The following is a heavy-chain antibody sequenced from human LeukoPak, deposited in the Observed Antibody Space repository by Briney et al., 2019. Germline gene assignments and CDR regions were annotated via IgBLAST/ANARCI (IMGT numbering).Heavy chain of an antibody. J-gene: IGHJ4*02. CDR1: GFTFSSYG. Sequence: GGSLRLSCAASGFTFSSYGMHWVRQAPGKGLEWVAVISYDGSNKHYADSVKGRFTISRDNSKNTLYLQMNSLRAEDTAVYYCAKDTSGWYMTFDYWGQGTLVTVSS. D-gene: IGHD6-19*01. CDR3: AKDTSGWYMTFDY. CDR2: ISYDGSNK. V-gene: IGHV3-30*18.